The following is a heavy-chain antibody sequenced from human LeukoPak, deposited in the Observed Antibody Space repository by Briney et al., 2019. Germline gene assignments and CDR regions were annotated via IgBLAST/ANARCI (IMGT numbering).Heavy chain of an antibody. Sequence: SETLSLTCTVSGVSISSSSYYWGWIRQPPGKGLEWIGSIYYSGSTYYNPSLKSRVTISVDTSKNQFSLKLSSVTAADPAVYFCAKRPIYGVPKFDYWGQGTLVIVSS. V-gene: IGHV4-39*07. CDR3: AKRPIYGVPKFDY. D-gene: IGHD4-17*01. J-gene: IGHJ4*02. CDR2: IYYSGST. CDR1: GVSISSSSYY.